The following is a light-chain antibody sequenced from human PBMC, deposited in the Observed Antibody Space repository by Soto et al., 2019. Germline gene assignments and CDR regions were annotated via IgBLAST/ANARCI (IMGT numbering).Light chain of an antibody. CDR3: HQSGNSPPFT. CDR2: GTS. Sequence: EIVLTQSPGTLSLSPGERATLSCRASQSVSTAYLAWYQQKPGQAPRLLIYGTSSRATGIPDRFSGSGSGTDFTLTISRLEPEDFAVYYCHQSGNSPPFTVGPGTKVDIK. J-gene: IGKJ3*01. CDR1: QSVSTAY. V-gene: IGKV3-20*01.